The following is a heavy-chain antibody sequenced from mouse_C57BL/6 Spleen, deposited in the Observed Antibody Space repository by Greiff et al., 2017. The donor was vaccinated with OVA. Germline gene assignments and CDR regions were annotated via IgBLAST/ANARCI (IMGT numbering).Heavy chain of an antibody. J-gene: IGHJ1*03. Sequence: QVTLKASGPGILQPSQTLSLTCSFSGFSLSTFGMGVGWIRQPPGKGLEWLAHIWWDDDKYYNPALKSRLTISKDTSKNQVFLKIANVDTADTATYYCARTYYYGSSYWYFDVWGTGTTVTVSS. CDR3: ARTYYYGSSYWYFDV. D-gene: IGHD1-1*01. CDR2: IWWDDDK. V-gene: IGHV8-8*01. CDR1: GFSLSTFGMG.